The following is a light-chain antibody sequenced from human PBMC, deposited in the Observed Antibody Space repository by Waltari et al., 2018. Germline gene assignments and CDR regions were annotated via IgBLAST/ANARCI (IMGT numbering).Light chain of an antibody. CDR2: DVS. Sequence: QSALTQPASVSGSPGQSITISCPGTSSDVGRYNYVSWYQQHPGKAPKLMIYDVSQRPTGVSYRFSGSKSGNTASLTISGLQAEDEADYYCNSYTSSSTWVFGGGTKLTVL. J-gene: IGLJ3*02. V-gene: IGLV2-14*01. CDR3: NSYTSSSTWV. CDR1: SSDVGRYNY.